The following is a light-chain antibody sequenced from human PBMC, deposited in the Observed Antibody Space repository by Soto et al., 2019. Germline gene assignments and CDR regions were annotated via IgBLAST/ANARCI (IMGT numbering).Light chain of an antibody. CDR1: QSVASNY. Sequence: EIGLTQSPGTLSLSPGERATLSCRASQSVASNYLAWYQQKPGQAPRLLIYGASSRATGIPDRFSGSGSGTDFTLTISRLEPEDFAVYNCQQYSRSPWTFGQGTKVEIK. V-gene: IGKV3-20*01. CDR3: QQYSRSPWT. CDR2: GAS. J-gene: IGKJ1*01.